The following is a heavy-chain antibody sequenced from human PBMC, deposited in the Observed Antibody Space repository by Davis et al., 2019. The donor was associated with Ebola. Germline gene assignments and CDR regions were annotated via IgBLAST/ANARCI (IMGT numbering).Heavy chain of an antibody. CDR2: ISYDGSNK. Sequence: GEFLKISCAASGSTFSSYGMHWVRQAPGKGLEWVAVISYDGSNKYYADSVKGRFTISRDNSKNTLYLQMNSLRAEDTAVYYCSGLGASSGWYLPWGQGTLVTVSS. CDR3: SGLGASSGWYLP. J-gene: IGHJ5*02. V-gene: IGHV3-30*03. D-gene: IGHD6-19*01. CDR1: GSTFSSYG.